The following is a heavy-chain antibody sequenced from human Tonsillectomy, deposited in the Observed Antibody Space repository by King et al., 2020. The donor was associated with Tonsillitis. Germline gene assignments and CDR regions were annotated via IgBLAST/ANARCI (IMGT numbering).Heavy chain of an antibody. D-gene: IGHD2-21*01. CDR1: GFTFSSHS. V-gene: IGHV3-21*01. CDR3: ARDLTYCRGDCYSCDY. J-gene: IGHJ4*02. Sequence: VQLVESGGGLVKPGGSLRLSCAASGFTFSSHSMNWVRQAPGKGLEWVSSISSGSDYIYYADSVKGRFTISRDNAKNSLYLQMNSLRAEDTAVYYCARDLTYCRGDCYSCDYWGQGTLVTVSS. CDR2: ISSGSDYI.